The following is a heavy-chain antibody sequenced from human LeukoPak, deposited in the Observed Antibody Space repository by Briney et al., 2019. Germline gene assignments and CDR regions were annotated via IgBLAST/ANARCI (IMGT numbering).Heavy chain of an antibody. J-gene: IGHJ3*02. Sequence: GESLKISCQASGYSFTTYWIGWVRQMPGKGLEWMGNISPGGSDTRYIPSSQGQFTISADKSITTAYLQWSSLKASDTATYYCARMGPGALTADAFDIWGQGTTVTVSS. CDR2: ISPGGSDT. V-gene: IGHV5-51*01. D-gene: IGHD1-14*01. CDR3: ARMGPGALTADAFDI. CDR1: GYSFTTYW.